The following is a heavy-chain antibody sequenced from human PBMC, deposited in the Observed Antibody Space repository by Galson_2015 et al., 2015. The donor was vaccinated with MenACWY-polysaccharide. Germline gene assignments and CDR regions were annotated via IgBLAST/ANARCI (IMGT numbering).Heavy chain of an antibody. CDR1: GFTFSDYY. J-gene: IGHJ5*02. Sequence: SLRLSCAASGFTFSDYYMSWIRQAPGKGLEWVSYMSSSGSVIYYSDSVKGRFTISRDNAKNSLYLQRNSLGDKDPAVYYCVRLLEKNCHPWGQGNLVNVPS. D-gene: IGHD5-24*01. CDR3: VRLLEKNCHP. V-gene: IGHV3-11*01. CDR2: MSSSGSVI.